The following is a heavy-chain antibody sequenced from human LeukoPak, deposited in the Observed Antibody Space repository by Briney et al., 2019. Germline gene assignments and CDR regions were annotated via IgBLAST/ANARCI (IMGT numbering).Heavy chain of an antibody. D-gene: IGHD2/OR15-2a*01. CDR3: ARALSRTYWFDP. CDR2: IYYSGST. Sequence: SETLSLTCAVYGGSFSGYYWSWIRQPPGKGLEWIGYIYYSGSTNYNPSLKSRVTISVDTSKNQFSLKLSSVTAADTAVYYCARALSRTYWFDPWGQGTLVTVSS. V-gene: IGHV4-59*01. J-gene: IGHJ5*02. CDR1: GGSFSGYY.